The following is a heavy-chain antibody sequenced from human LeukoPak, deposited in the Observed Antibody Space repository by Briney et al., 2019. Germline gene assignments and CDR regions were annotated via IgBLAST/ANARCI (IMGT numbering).Heavy chain of an antibody. V-gene: IGHV1-69*13. CDR2: IIPIFGTA. D-gene: IGHD4-11*01. CDR1: GYTFTSYG. Sequence: SVKVSCKASGYTFTSYGITWVRQAPGQGLEWMGGIIPIFGTANYAQKFQGRVTITADESTSTAYMELSSLRSEDTAVYYCARDYSNLVLVYGMDVWGQGTTVTVSS. CDR3: ARDYSNLVLVYGMDV. J-gene: IGHJ6*02.